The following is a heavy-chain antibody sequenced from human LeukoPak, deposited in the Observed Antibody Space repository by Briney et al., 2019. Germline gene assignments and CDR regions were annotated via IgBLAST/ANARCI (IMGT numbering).Heavy chain of an antibody. D-gene: IGHD3-22*01. CDR3: ARDYGDYYDSSEDY. CDR2: ISGSGGST. CDR1: GFTFSSYS. V-gene: IGHV3-23*01. J-gene: IGHJ4*02. Sequence: GGSLRLSCAASGFTFSSYSMNWVRQAPGKGLEWVSAISGSGGSTYYADSVKGRFTISRDNSKNTLYLQMNTLRVEDTAVYYCARDYGDYYDSSEDYWGQGTLVTVSS.